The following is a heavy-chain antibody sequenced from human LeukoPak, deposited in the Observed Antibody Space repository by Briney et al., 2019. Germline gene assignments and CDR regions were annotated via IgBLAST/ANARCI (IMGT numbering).Heavy chain of an antibody. CDR1: GFTFTSSA. V-gene: IGHV1-58*02. CDR3: AAVAYGTNWFDH. Sequence: VASVKVTCKASGFTFTSSAMQWVRQARGQRLEWIGWIVVGSGNTNYAQKFQERVTITRDMSTSTAYMELSSLRSEDTAVYYCAAVAYGTNWFDHWGQGTLVTVSS. CDR2: IVVGSGNT. J-gene: IGHJ5*02. D-gene: IGHD1-1*01.